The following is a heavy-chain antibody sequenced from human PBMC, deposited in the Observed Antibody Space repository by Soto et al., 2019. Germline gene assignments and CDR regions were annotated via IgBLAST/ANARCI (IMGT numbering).Heavy chain of an antibody. CDR3: ARFTMIVAEAAFDI. D-gene: IGHD3-22*01. CDR2: IYYSGST. J-gene: IGHJ3*02. CDR1: GGSISSGGYY. Sequence: PSETLSLTCTVSGGSISSGGYYWSWIRQHPGKGLEWIGYIYYSGSTYYNPSLKNRVTISVDTSKNQFSLKLSSVTAADTAVYYCARFTMIVAEAAFDIWGQGTMVTVSS. V-gene: IGHV4-31*03.